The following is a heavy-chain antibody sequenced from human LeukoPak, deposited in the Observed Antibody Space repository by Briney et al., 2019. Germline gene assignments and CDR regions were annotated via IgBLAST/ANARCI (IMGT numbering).Heavy chain of an antibody. CDR2: ISYDGSNK. J-gene: IGHJ4*02. D-gene: IGHD5-18*01. CDR3: AKDLGYSYGYRY. V-gene: IGHV3-30*18. Sequence: PGGSLRLSCAASGFTFSSYGMLWVRQAPGKGQEWVAVISYDGSNKYSADSVKGRFTISRDNSKNTLYLQMNSLRAEDTAVYYCAKDLGYSYGYRYWGQGTLVTVSS. CDR1: GFTFSSYG.